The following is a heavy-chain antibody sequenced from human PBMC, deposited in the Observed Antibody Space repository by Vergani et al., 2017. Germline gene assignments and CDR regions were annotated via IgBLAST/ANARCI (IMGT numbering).Heavy chain of an antibody. CDR1: GGTFSSYT. CDR2: IIPILGIA. D-gene: IGHD3-22*01. CDR3: ARDYYDRSGYSPYYFDY. J-gene: IGHJ4*02. Sequence: QVQLVQSGAEVMKPGSSVKVSCKASGGTFSSYTISWVRQAPGQGLEWMGRIIPILGIANYAKKFQGRVTITADKSTSTAYMELSSLRSEDTAVYYCARDYYDRSGYSPYYFDYWGQGTLVTVSS. V-gene: IGHV1-69*08.